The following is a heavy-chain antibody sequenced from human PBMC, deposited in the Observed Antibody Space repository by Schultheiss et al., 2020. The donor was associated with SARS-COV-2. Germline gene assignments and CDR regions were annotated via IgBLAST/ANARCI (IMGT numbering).Heavy chain of an antibody. J-gene: IGHJ4*02. V-gene: IGHV3-21*01. CDR1: GFTFSSYA. D-gene: IGHD4-17*01. Sequence: GGSLRLSCAASGFTFSSYAMSWVRQAPGKGLEWVSSISSSSSYIYYADSVKGRFTISRDNAKNSLYLQMNSLRAEDTAVYYCARVTHGDYVGYWGQGTLVTVSS. CDR3: ARVTHGDYVGY. CDR2: ISSSSSYI.